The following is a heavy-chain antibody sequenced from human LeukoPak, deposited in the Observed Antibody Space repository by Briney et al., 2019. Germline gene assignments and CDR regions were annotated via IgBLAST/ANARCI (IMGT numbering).Heavy chain of an antibody. CDR3: AADIVVVVAAYYYMDV. CDR2: ISSSGSTI. D-gene: IGHD2-15*01. V-gene: IGHV3-11*04. J-gene: IGHJ6*03. Sequence: GGSLRLSCAASGFTFSDYYMSLIRQAPGKGLEWVSYISSSGSTIYYADSVKCRFTISRDNAKNSLYLQMNSLRAEDTAVYYCAADIVVVVAAYYYMDVWGKGTTVTVSS. CDR1: GFTFSDYY.